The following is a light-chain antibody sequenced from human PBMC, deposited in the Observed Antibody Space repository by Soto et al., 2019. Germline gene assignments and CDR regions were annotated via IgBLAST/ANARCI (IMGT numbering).Light chain of an antibody. J-gene: IGKJ2*01. V-gene: IGKV1-39*01. Sequence: DIQMTQSPSSLSASIGDRVTITCRASQSISSYLNWYQQKPGKAPKLLIYGASSLQSGVPSRFSGSGSGTDFTLTISSLQPEDFATYYCQQSYSTPPDTFGQGTKLEMK. CDR1: QSISSY. CDR3: QQSYSTPPDT. CDR2: GAS.